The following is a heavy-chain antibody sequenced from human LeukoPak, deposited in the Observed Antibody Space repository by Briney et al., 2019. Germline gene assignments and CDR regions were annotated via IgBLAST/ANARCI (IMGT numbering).Heavy chain of an antibody. D-gene: IGHD5/OR15-5a*01. CDR1: GFTFNNAW. Sequence: GGSLRLSCAASGFTFNNAWMSWVRQAPGKGLEWVGHIKAKADGETTDFAAPVEGRFTISRDDSKKTLFLQMNSLKTEDTAVYYCTTPGSVYDYYNYYYGMDVWGQGTTVTVSS. V-gene: IGHV3-15*01. J-gene: IGHJ6*02. CDR2: IKAKADGETT. CDR3: TTPGSVYDYYNYYYGMDV.